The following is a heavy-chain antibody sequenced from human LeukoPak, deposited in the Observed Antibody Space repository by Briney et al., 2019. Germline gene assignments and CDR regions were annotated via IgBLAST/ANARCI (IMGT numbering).Heavy chain of an antibody. J-gene: IGHJ6*02. V-gene: IGHV3-53*01. Sequence: PGGSLRLSCVASGFTVGSNYMSWVRQAPGKGLEWVSVIYSGGSTYYADSVKGRSTISRHNSKNTLYLQMNSLRAEDTAVYYCARANYYYYGMDVWGQGTTVTVSS. CDR3: ARANYYYYGMDV. CDR1: GFTVGSNY. CDR2: IYSGGST.